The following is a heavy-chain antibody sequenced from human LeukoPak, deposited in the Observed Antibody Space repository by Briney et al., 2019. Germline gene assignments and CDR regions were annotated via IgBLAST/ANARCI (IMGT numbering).Heavy chain of an antibody. CDR2: IRPSSGDT. V-gene: IGHV1-2*02. CDR1: GGTFDNYI. CDR3: ARTAYISIIPGAIGTLDP. J-gene: IGHJ5*02. D-gene: IGHD2-2*02. Sequence: GASVKVSCKTSGGTFDNYIISWVRQAPGQGLEWMGWIRPSSGDTNFGQNFQGRVTLTRDTSITTAHMELSGLTSDDTAIYYCARTAYISIIPGAIGTLDPWGQGTLVTVSS.